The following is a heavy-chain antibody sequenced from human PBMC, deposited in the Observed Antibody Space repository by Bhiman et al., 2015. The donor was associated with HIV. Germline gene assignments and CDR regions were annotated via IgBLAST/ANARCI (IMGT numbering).Heavy chain of an antibody. D-gene: IGHD5-18*01. J-gene: IGHJ4*02. CDR2: ISSTSSYI. V-gene: IGHV3-21*01. CDR3: ARGYTYGHGRLGFDY. CDR1: GFTFSTYN. Sequence: EVQLVESGGGLVKPGGSLRLSCAASGFTFSTYNMNWVRQAPGKGLEWVSLISSTSSYIYWADSVKGRFAISRDNAKNSLYLQMNSLRVEDTAVYYCARGYTYGHGRLGFDYWGQGTLVTVSS.